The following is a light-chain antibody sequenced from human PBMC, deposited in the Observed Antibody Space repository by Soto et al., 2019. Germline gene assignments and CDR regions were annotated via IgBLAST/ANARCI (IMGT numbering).Light chain of an antibody. CDR2: DVN. J-gene: IGLJ1*01. V-gene: IGLV2-14*01. Sequence: QSALTQPASVSGSPGQSITISCTGTSSDVGGYKYVSWYQQHPGKAPKLMIYDVNDRPSGVSRRFSGSKSGNTASLTISRLQAEDEADDYCSSYTSSSTYVFGTGTKLTVL. CDR3: SSYTSSSTYV. CDR1: SSDVGGYKY.